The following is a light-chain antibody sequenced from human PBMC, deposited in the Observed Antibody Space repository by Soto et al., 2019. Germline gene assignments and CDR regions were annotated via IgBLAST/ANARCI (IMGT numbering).Light chain of an antibody. CDR1: QSVSSSQ. Sequence: EIVLTQSPGTLSLSPGESATLSCRASQSVSSSQVAWYQQKPGQASRLLIYGASSRATGIPDRFSGVGSETDFTLTISRLEPEDFAVYSCQQYHTSPHTFGQGTKLEIK. V-gene: IGKV3-20*01. CDR2: GAS. CDR3: QQYHTSPHT. J-gene: IGKJ2*01.